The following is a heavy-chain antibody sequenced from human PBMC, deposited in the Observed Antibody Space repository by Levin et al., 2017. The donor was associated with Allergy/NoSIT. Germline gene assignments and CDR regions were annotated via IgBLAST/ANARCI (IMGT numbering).Heavy chain of an antibody. CDR1: GGSFSGYY. D-gene: IGHD3-22*01. J-gene: IGHJ4*02. CDR2: INHSGST. Sequence: SETLSLTCAVYGGSFSGYYWSWIRQPPGKGLEWIGEINHSGSTNYNPSLKSRVTISVDTSKNQFSLKLSSVTAADTAVYYCGCYYYDSSGEYYFDYWGQGTLVTVSS. CDR3: GCYYYDSSGEYYFDY. V-gene: IGHV4-34*01.